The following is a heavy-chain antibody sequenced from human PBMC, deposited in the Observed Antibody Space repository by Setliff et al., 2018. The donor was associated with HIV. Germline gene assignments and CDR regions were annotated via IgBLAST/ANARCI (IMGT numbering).Heavy chain of an antibody. D-gene: IGHD6-19*01. CDR3: ARPASGWYDYFDY. J-gene: IGHJ4*02. CDR1: GGTFSSHA. CDR2: IIPMFGTA. V-gene: IGHV1-69*13. Sequence: SVKVSCKASGGTFSSHAISWVRQAPGQGLEWMGGIIPMFGTANYAQNFQGRVTITADESTSTAYMELSSLRSEDTAVYYCARPASGWYDYFDYWGQGALVTVSS.